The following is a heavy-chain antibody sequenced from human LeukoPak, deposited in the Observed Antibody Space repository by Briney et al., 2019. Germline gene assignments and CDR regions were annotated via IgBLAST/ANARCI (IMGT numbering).Heavy chain of an antibody. D-gene: IGHD2-15*01. CDR3: ARGMVVAGKTYNWFDP. Sequence: ASVKVSCKASGYTFTGYYMHWVRQAPGQGLEWMGWINPNSGGTNYAQNFQGRVTMTRDTSISTAYMELSRLRSDDTAVYYCARGMVVAGKTYNWFDPWGQGTLVTVSS. CDR2: INPNSGGT. V-gene: IGHV1-2*02. J-gene: IGHJ5*02. CDR1: GYTFTGYY.